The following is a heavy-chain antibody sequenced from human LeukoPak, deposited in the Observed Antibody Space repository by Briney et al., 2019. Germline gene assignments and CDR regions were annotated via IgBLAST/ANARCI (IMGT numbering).Heavy chain of an antibody. CDR2: IYSGGST. V-gene: IGHV3-66*01. CDR1: GFTVSSNY. CDR3: ARAGGPKEFDY. D-gene: IGHD3-16*01. Sequence: QPGGSLRLSCAASGFTVSSNYMSWVRQAPGKGLEWVTVIYSGGSTYYADSVKGRFTISRDNSKNTPYLQMNSLRAEDTAVYCCARAGGPKEFDYWGQGTLVTVSS. J-gene: IGHJ4*02.